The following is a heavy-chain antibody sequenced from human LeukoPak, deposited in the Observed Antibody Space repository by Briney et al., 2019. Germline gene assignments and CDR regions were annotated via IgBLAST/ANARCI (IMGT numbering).Heavy chain of an antibody. D-gene: IGHD1-14*01. CDR1: GGSFSGYY. V-gene: IGHV4-34*01. CDR3: ARHFYSGQPVLDY. Sequence: SETLSLTCAVYGGSFSGYYWSWIRQPPGKGLEWIGEINHSGSTNYNPSLKSRVTISVDTSKNQFSLKLSSVTAADTAVYYCARHFYSGQPVLDYWGQGTLVTVSS. J-gene: IGHJ4*02. CDR2: INHSGST.